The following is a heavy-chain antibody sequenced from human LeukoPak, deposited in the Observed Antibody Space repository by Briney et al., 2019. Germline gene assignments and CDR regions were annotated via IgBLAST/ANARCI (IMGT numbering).Heavy chain of an antibody. V-gene: IGHV4-61*02. J-gene: IGHJ4*02. Sequence: SETLSLTCTVSGGSISSGSYYWSWIRQPAGKGLEWIGRIYTSGSTKYKSSLKSRVTISVDTSKNQFSLKLNSVTAADTAVYYCARGKEVITMLRGLKPGYYFDYWGQGTLVTVSS. CDR3: ARGKEVITMLRGLKPGYYFDY. CDR1: GGSISSGSYY. D-gene: IGHD3-10*01. CDR2: IYTSGST.